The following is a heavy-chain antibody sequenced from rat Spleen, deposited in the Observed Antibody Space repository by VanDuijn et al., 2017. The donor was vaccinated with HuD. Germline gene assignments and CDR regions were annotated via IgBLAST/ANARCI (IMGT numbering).Heavy chain of an antibody. D-gene: IGHD1-10*01. CDR1: GFTFSNYD. Sequence: EVQLVESGGGLVQPGRSLKLSCAASGFTFSNYDMAWVRQAPTKGLEWIASISTGGGNTYYRDSVKGRFTISRDNAKITLYLXMNSLRSEDXXXYYXXXQRXXSWXXXWGQGTXXTVSS. CDR2: ISTGGGNT. J-gene: IGHJ3*01. CDR3: XXQRXXSWXXX. V-gene: IGHV5-25*01.